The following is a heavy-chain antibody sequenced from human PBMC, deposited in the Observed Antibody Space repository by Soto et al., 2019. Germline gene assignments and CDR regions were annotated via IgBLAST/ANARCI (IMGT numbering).Heavy chain of an antibody. Sequence: KISCKGSGYSFTSYWIGWVRQMPGKGLEWMGIIYPGDSDTRYSPSFQGQVTISADKSISTAYLQWSSLKASDTAMYYCARSHFSQLWSRPNWFDPWGQGTLVTVSS. J-gene: IGHJ5*02. CDR2: IYPGDSDT. CDR1: GYSFTSYW. D-gene: IGHD5-18*01. V-gene: IGHV5-51*01. CDR3: ARSHFSQLWSRPNWFDP.